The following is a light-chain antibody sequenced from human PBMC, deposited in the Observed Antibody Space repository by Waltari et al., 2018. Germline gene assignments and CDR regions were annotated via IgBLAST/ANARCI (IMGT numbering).Light chain of an antibody. CDR1: QSVGSN. J-gene: IGKJ2*01. V-gene: IGKV3-15*01. CDR2: DAS. CDR3: QQYNNWPYT. Sequence: EVMMTQSPATLSVSPGESATLSCRASQSVGSNLAWYLQKAGQAPRLLIYDASTRATGIAARFSGSGSGTEFTLTVSSLQSEDFAVYYCQQYNNWPYTFGQGTKLEIK.